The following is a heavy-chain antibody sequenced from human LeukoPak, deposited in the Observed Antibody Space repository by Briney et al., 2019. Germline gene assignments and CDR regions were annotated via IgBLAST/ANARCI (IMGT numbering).Heavy chain of an antibody. Sequence: GESLKISCKGSGDSFTTYWMGWVRQMPGKGLEWMGIIYPGDSDTRYSPSFQGQVTISADKSISTAYLQWSSLKATDTAMYYCARRLQGLQTTVCDYWGQGTLVTVSS. J-gene: IGHJ4*02. CDR1: GDSFTTYW. D-gene: IGHD4-11*01. V-gene: IGHV5-51*01. CDR2: IYPGDSDT. CDR3: ARRLQGLQTTVCDY.